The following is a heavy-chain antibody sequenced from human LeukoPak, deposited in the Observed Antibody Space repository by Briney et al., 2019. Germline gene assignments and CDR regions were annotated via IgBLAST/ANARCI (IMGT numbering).Heavy chain of an antibody. CDR3: ARDRHGRDGYNWELYYFDY. CDR1: GGSISSYY. D-gene: IGHD5-24*01. CDR2: IYYSGST. J-gene: IGHJ4*02. V-gene: IGHV4-59*01. Sequence: SETLSLTCTVSGGSISSYYWSWIRQPPGKGLEWIGYIYYSGSTNYNPSLKSRVTISVDTSKNQFSLKLSSVTAADTAVYYRARDRHGRDGYNWELYYFDYWGQGTLVTVSS.